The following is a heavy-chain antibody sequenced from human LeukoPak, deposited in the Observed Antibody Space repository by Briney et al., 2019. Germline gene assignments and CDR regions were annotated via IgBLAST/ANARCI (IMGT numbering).Heavy chain of an antibody. CDR3: GRGRGFDVFDI. Sequence: SETLSLTYTVSGGSISSTSYYWAWIRQPPGKGLEWIGNIYYVGNTYYNPSLKSRVTMSIDTSKNEFSLKLISVTAADTAVYYCGRGRGFDVFDIWGQGTMVTVSS. D-gene: IGHD3-10*01. CDR2: IYYVGNT. J-gene: IGHJ3*02. V-gene: IGHV4-39*07. CDR1: GGSISSTSYY.